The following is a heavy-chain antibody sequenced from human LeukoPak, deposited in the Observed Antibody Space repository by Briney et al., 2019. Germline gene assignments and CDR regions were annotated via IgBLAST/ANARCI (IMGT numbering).Heavy chain of an antibody. D-gene: IGHD4-17*01. CDR2: ISYDGSDK. J-gene: IGHJ4*02. CDR1: RFTFSSYG. CDR3: ARAEPNPYGDYVVGFDY. V-gene: IGHV3-30*03. Sequence: GRSLRLSCAASRFTFSSYGMHWVRQAPGKGLEWMTVISYDGSDKYYADSVKGRFTISRDNSKNTLYLQMNSLRAEDTAVYYCARAEPNPYGDYVVGFDYWGQGTLVTVSS.